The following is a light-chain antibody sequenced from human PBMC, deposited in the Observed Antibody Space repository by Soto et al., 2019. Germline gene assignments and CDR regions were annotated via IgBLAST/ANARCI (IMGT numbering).Light chain of an antibody. CDR2: GAS. Sequence: IVMTQSPATLSVSPGERVTLSCRASETVRTNLAWFQQNPGQTPRLLIFGASTRATGVPTRFTGSGSETEFTLTIDSLQSEDLAVYYCQQYYNWPPYTFGQGTKVDI. CDR3: QQYYNWPPYT. CDR1: ETVRTN. J-gene: IGKJ2*01. V-gene: IGKV3-15*01.